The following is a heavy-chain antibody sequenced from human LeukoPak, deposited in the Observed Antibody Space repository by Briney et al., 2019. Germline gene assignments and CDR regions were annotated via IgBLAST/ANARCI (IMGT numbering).Heavy chain of an antibody. V-gene: IGHV1-18*01. D-gene: IGHD1-1*01. Sequence: ASVKVSCKASGYTFIDYGFVWVRQAPGQGLEWMGWISAYDGKTNYAQKLQGRVSMTTDTSTSTAYLDLRSLRSDDTAVYYCARVGKLDTKWWFGPWGQGTLVTVSS. CDR2: ISAYDGKT. CDR3: ARVGKLDTKWWFGP. CDR1: GYTFIDYG. J-gene: IGHJ5*02.